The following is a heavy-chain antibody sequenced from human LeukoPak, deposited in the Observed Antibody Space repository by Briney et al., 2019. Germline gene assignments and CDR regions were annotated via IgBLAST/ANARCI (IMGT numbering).Heavy chain of an antibody. CDR1: GFIFRSHG. V-gene: IGHV3-23*01. J-gene: IGHJ1*01. CDR3: AKDDDWGRFNH. D-gene: IGHD3-16*01. Sequence: GGSLRLSCAASGFIFRSHGMNWVRQAPGKGLEWVSGISPRGDITYYKDSVRGRFTISRDNFKNTVSLQLNSLRAEDTAMYYCAKDDDWGRFNHWGQGTLVTVSS. CDR2: ISPRGDIT.